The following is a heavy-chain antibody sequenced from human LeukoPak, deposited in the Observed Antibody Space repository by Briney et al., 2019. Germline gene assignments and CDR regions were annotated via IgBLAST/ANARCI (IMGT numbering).Heavy chain of an antibody. Sequence: ASVKVSCKASGYTFTGYYMHWVRQASGKGLEWVGRIRSKANSYATAYAASVKGRFTISRDDSKNTAYLQMNSLKTEDTAVYYCTRHADYYGLVDYWGQGTLVTVSS. D-gene: IGHD3-10*01. CDR3: TRHADYYGLVDY. CDR2: IRSKANSYAT. V-gene: IGHV3-73*01. J-gene: IGHJ4*02. CDR1: GYTFTGYY.